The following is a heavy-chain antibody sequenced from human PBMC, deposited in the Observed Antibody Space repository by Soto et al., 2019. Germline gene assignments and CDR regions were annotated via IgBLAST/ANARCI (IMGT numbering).Heavy chain of an antibody. D-gene: IGHD2-2*03. CDR1: GFSFSGYW. J-gene: IGHJ3*02. CDR3: ARGWIGDLNDAFDI. CDR2: INSYGTST. V-gene: IGHV3-74*01. Sequence: PGGSLRLSCAASGFSFSGYWMHWVRQAPGKGPVWVSRINSYGTSTDYMDSVKGRFTISRDNAENTLYLQMNSLRVEDTAVYYCARGWIGDLNDAFDIWGQGTMVTVSS.